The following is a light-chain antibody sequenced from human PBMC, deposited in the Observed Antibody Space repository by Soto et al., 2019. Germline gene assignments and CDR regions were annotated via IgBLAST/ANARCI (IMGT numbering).Light chain of an antibody. CDR2: GAS. J-gene: IGKJ2*01. V-gene: IGKV3-15*01. Sequence: EIVMTQSPATLSVSPGERVTLSCRASQSVSSDLAWYQQRPGQAPRLLIYGASTRATGIPARFSGSGYGTDFTLTISSLQSEDFAVYYCQQYGSSPPEYTFGQGTKLEIK. CDR3: QQYGSSPPEYT. CDR1: QSVSSD.